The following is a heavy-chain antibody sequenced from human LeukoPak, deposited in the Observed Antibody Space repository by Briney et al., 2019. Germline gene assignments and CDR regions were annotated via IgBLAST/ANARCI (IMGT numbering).Heavy chain of an antibody. CDR3: AGETRDYPGWFDP. CDR1: GGSISSGSYC. D-gene: IGHD4-17*01. J-gene: IGHJ5*02. V-gene: IGHV4-61*02. CDR2: IYTGGST. Sequence: SQTLSLTCTVAGGSISSGSYCWSWIRQPAGKGLEWIGRIYTGGSTNYNPSLKSRVTISIDTSKNQFSLTLTSVTAADTAVYYCAGETRDYPGWFDPWGQGTLVTVSS.